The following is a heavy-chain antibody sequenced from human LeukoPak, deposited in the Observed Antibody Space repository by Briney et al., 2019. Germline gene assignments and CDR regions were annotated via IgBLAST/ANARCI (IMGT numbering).Heavy chain of an antibody. D-gene: IGHD1-14*01. Sequence: GGSLRLSCPASGFTVITNDMTWLRQAPGKGLEWVSVLYSDGNTKYADSVQGRFTISRDNSKNTLYLEMNSLSPDDTAVYYCARGVEPLAANTLAYWGQGTLVTVSS. CDR3: ARGVEPLAANTLAY. V-gene: IGHV3-53*01. CDR2: LYSDGNT. CDR1: GFTVITND. J-gene: IGHJ4*02.